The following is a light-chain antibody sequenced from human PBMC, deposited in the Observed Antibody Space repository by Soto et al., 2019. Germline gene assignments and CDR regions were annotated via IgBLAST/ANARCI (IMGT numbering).Light chain of an antibody. CDR1: QSVNSN. Sequence: EMEMTQSPAIVSVSPGEGATLSCRASQSVNSNYLAWYQQHPGQPPRLLIYGISTRATGIPARFSGSGSGTEFSLTISSLQSEDFAVYYCQQYSKWPITFGQGTRLEI. V-gene: IGKV3-15*01. CDR2: GIS. CDR3: QQYSKWPIT. J-gene: IGKJ5*01.